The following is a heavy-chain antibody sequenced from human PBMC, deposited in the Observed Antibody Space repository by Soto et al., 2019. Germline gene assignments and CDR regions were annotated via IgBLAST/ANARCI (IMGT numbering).Heavy chain of an antibody. CDR2: IIPILGIA. D-gene: IGHD1-7*01. V-gene: IGHV1-69*04. CDR3: ARDGEITGTTDWFDP. CDR1: GYTFTSYA. J-gene: IGHJ5*02. Sequence: SVKVSCKASGYTFTSYAMSWVRQAPGQGLEWMGRIIPILGIANYAQKFQGRVTITADKSTLYLQMNSLRAEDTAVYYCARDGEITGTTDWFDPWGQGTLVTVSS.